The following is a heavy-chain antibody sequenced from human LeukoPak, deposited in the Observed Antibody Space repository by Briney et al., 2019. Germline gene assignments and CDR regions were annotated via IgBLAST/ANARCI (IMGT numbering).Heavy chain of an antibody. V-gene: IGHV5-51*01. CDR3: ARTYYYASSGFLTAYYFDY. Sequence: GESLQISCSGSGYSFTTYWIGWVRQMPGKGLEWMGIVNPADSDTRYSLSFQGQVTISADKSISTAYLQLSSLKASDTAMYYCARTYYYASSGFLTAYYFDYWGQGTLVTVSS. CDR1: GYSFTTYW. J-gene: IGHJ4*02. D-gene: IGHD3-22*01. CDR2: VNPADSDT.